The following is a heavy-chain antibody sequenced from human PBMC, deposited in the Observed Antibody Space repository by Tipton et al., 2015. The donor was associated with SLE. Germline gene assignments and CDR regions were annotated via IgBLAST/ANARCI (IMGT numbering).Heavy chain of an antibody. CDR1: GGSISSHY. CDR2: IYYSGST. Sequence: TLSLTCTVSGGSISSHYWSWFRQPPGKGLEWIGYIYYSGSTNSKPSLKSRVTITVDTSKNQFSLKLSSVTAADTAVYYCARDGDGGSGSYDAFDIWGQGTMVTVSS. CDR3: ARDGDGGSGSYDAFDI. J-gene: IGHJ3*02. V-gene: IGHV4-59*11. D-gene: IGHD3-10*01.